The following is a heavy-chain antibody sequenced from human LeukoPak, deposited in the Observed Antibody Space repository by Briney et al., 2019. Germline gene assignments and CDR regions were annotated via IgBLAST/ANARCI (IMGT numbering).Heavy chain of an antibody. J-gene: IGHJ2*01. V-gene: IGHV3-30*18. CDR2: ISYDGSNK. CDR3: AKPSPNYWYFDL. Sequence: PGGSLRLSCAASGFTFSSYGMHWVRQAPGKGLEWVAVISYDGSNKYYADSVKGRFTISRDNSKNTLYLQMNSLRAEDTAVYYCAKPSPNYWYFDLWGRGTLVTVSS. CDR1: GFTFSSYG.